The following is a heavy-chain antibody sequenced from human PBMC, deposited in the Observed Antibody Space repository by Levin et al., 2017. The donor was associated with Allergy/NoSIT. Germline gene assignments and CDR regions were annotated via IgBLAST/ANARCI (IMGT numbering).Heavy chain of an antibody. CDR1: GFTFSSYG. Sequence: GESLKISCAASGFTFSSYGMHWVRQAPGKGLEWVAVIWYDGSNKYYADSVKGRFTISRDNSKNTLYLQMNSLRAEDTAVYYCARVRYCSGGSCYHYPDYFDYWGQGTLVTVSS. V-gene: IGHV3-33*01. D-gene: IGHD2-15*01. J-gene: IGHJ4*02. CDR2: IWYDGSNK. CDR3: ARVRYCSGGSCYHYPDYFDY.